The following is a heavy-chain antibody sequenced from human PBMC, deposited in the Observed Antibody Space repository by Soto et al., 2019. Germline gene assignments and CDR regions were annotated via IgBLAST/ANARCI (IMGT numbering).Heavy chain of an antibody. V-gene: IGHV3-23*01. J-gene: IGHJ4*02. Sequence: EVQLLESGGGFVQPGGSLRLSCAASGFTFNNYAMNWVRQAPGKGLEWVSDISGYGDRTYYADSVKGRFTISRDNSKNTLYLQMNSLRAGDTAVYYCAKGGGSWYYFDQWGQGTLVTVSS. CDR2: ISGYGDRT. CDR1: GFTFNNYA. D-gene: IGHD6-13*01. CDR3: AKGGGSWYYFDQ.